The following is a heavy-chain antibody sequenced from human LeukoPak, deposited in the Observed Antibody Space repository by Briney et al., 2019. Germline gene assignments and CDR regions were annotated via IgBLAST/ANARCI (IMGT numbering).Heavy chain of an antibody. CDR1: GYSISSGYY. Sequence: SETLSLTCTVSGYSISSGYYWGWIRQPPGKGLEWIGSIYHSGSTYYNPSLKSRVTISVDTSKNQFSLKLSSVTAADTAVYYCARVSQSKPITIIVVVLFDYWGQGTLVTVSS. CDR3: ARVSQSKPITIIVVVLFDY. CDR2: IYHSGST. J-gene: IGHJ4*02. V-gene: IGHV4-38-2*02. D-gene: IGHD3-22*01.